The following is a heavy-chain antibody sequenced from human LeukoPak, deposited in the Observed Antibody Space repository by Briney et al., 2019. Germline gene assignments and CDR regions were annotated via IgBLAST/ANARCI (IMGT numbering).Heavy chain of an antibody. CDR3: ARGGGLDV. Sequence: GGSLRLSCAASGFTFSSYAMNWARQAPGKGLEWVASINHNGNVNYYVDSVKGRFTISRDNAKNSLYLQMGNLRAEDTAVYFCARGGGLDVWGQGATVTVSS. CDR1: GFTFSSYA. V-gene: IGHV3-7*03. CDR2: INHNGNVN. D-gene: IGHD3-16*01. J-gene: IGHJ6*02.